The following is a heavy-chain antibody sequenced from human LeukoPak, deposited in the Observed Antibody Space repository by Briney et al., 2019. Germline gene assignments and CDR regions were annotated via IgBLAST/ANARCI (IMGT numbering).Heavy chain of an antibody. V-gene: IGHV1-2*02. CDR2: INPNNGGT. CDR1: EYTFTVYY. Sequence: ASVKVSCKTSEYTFTVYYIHWVRQAPGQGLEWMGWINPNNGGTNYAQKFQGRVTMTRDTSISTGYMELSRLTSDDTALYYCARAVGPRGGNWFDPWGQGTLVTVSS. J-gene: IGHJ5*02. D-gene: IGHD1-26*01. CDR3: ARAVGPRGGNWFDP.